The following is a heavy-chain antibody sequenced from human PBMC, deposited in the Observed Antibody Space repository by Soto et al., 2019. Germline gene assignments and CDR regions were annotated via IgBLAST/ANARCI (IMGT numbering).Heavy chain of an antibody. Sequence: ASVKVSCKASGGTFSSYTISWVRQAPGQGLEWMGRIIPILGIANYAQKFQGRVTITADKSTSTAYMELSSLRSEDTAVYYCASTPKYCSGGSCYYDSDYWFDPWGQGTLVTVSS. CDR3: ASTPKYCSGGSCYYDSDYWFDP. CDR2: IIPILGIA. J-gene: IGHJ5*02. CDR1: GGTFSSYT. V-gene: IGHV1-69*02. D-gene: IGHD2-15*01.